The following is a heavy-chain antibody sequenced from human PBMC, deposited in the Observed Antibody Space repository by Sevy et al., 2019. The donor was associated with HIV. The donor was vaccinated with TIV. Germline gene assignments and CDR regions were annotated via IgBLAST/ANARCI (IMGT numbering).Heavy chain of an antibody. CDR1: GFTFSSFA. J-gene: IGHJ4*02. Sequence: GGSLRLSCTASGFTFSSFAMMFFRQAPGRGLEWVSAISGSGGSTYYADSVKGRFTISRDNSKNTLYLQMNSLRAEDTAVYYCTNLYSYGYGFDYWGQGTLVTVSS. V-gene: IGHV3-23*01. CDR2: ISGSGGST. D-gene: IGHD5-18*01. CDR3: TNLYSYGYGFDY.